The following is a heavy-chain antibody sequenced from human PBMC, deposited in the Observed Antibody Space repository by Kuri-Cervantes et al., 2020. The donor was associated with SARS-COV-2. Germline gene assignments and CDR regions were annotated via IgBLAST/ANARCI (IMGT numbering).Heavy chain of an antibody. CDR3: AKVETASLDY. CDR1: EFTFSSYE. Sequence: GESLKISCVASEFTFSSYEMNWVRQAPGKGLEWVSYISNSGSSIYYADSVKGRFTLSRDNSKNSLYLEMNSLRPEDTAVYYCAKVETASLDYWGQGTLVTVSS. J-gene: IGHJ4*02. D-gene: IGHD3-3*01. V-gene: IGHV3-48*03. CDR2: ISNSGSSI.